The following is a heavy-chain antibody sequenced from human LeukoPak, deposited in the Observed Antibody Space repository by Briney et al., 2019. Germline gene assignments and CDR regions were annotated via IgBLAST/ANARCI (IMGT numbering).Heavy chain of an antibody. CDR2: ISYDGTKT. D-gene: IGHD1-14*01. J-gene: IGHJ4*02. CDR1: EFTFSRYA. Sequence: GGSLRLSCAASEFTFSRYAMHWVRKAPGKGLEWLAIISYDGTKTYYADSVKGRFTISRDNSKNILYLQMNSPCTEDTGLYYCAKDNGKWDFLALFDHWGQGAHVIVS. CDR3: AKDNGKWDFLALFDH. V-gene: IGHV3-30*18.